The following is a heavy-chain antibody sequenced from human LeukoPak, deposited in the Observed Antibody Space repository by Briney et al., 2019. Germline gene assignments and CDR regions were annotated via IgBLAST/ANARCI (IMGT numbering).Heavy chain of an antibody. D-gene: IGHD3-3*01. Sequence: PGGSLRLSCAASGFTSSSYSMNWVRQAPGKGLEWVSSISSSSSYIYYADSVKGRFTISRDNAKNSLYLQMNSLRAEDTAVYYCARARALEWLSNDAFDIWGQGTMVTVSS. CDR1: GFTSSSYS. J-gene: IGHJ3*02. V-gene: IGHV3-21*01. CDR2: ISSSSSYI. CDR3: ARARALEWLSNDAFDI.